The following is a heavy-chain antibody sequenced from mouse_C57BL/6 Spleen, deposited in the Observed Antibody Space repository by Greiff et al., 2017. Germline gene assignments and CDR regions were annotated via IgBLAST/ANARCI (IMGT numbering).Heavy chain of an antibody. D-gene: IGHD2-4*01. V-gene: IGHV5-12*01. CDR1: GFTFSDYY. J-gene: IGHJ4*01. CDR3: ARYDYDDYYAMDY. CDR2: ISNGGGST. Sequence: EVMLVESGGGLVQPGGSLKLSCAASGFTFSDYYMYWVRQTPEKRLEWVAYISNGGGSTYYPDTVKGRFTISRDNAKNTLYRQMSRLKSEYTAMYYCARYDYDDYYAMDYWGQGTSVTVSS.